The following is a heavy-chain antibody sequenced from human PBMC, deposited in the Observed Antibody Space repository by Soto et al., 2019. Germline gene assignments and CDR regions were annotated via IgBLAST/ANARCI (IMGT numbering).Heavy chain of an antibody. CDR1: GFTFSNAW. V-gene: IGHV3-15*01. D-gene: IGHD3-3*01. Sequence: GGSLRLSCAASGFTFSNAWMSWVRQAPGKGLEWVGRIKSKTDGGTTDYAAPVKGRFTISRDDSKNTLYLQMNSLKTEDTAVYYCTTDKRDYDFWSGYYYAYDWGQGTLVTVSS. J-gene: IGHJ4*02. CDR2: IKSKTDGGTT. CDR3: TTDKRDYDFWSGYYYAYD.